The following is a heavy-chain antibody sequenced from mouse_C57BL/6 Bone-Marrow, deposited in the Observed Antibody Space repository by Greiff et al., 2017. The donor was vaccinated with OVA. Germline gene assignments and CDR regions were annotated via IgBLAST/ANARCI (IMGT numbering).Heavy chain of an antibody. J-gene: IGHJ2*01. Sequence: EVQVVESGGGLVKPGGSLKLSCAASGFTFSSYAMSWVRQTPEKRLEWVATISDGGSYTYYPDNVKGRFTISRDNAKNNLYLQMSHLKSEDTAMYYCARDSKGYWGQGTTLTVSS. D-gene: IGHD2-5*01. V-gene: IGHV5-4*01. CDR1: GFTFSSYA. CDR3: ARDSKGY. CDR2: ISDGGSYT.